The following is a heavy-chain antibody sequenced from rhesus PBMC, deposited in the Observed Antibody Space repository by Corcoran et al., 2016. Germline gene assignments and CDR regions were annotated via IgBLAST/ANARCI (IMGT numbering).Heavy chain of an antibody. V-gene: IGHV3S42*01. J-gene: IGHJ4*01. CDR1: GFDFSKHW. Sequence: EVHLVESGGGLAKPGGSLRLSCAASGFDFSKHWMNWVRQTPGKGLEWISVLNRGWGSTYYADAVKGRFTVSRDNSKSTLSLQMNSLKTEDTAIYYCVKRRFPGVGGSEYSPYFDYWGQGVLVTVSS. CDR3: VKRRFPGVGGSEYSPYFDY. D-gene: IGHD5-24*01. CDR2: LNRGWGST.